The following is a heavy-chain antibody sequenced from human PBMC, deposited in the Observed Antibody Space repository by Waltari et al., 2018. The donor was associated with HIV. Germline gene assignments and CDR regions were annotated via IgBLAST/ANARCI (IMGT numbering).Heavy chain of an antibody. D-gene: IGHD2-2*01. V-gene: IGHV3-33*01. J-gene: IGHJ4*02. CDR3: ARGEGIVVVPAAPFDY. CDR2: IWYDGSNK. Sequence: QVQLVESGGGVVQPGRSLRLSCAASGFTFSSYGMHWVRQAPGKGLEWVAVIWYDGSNKYYADSVKGRFTISRDNSKNTLYLQMNSLRAEDTAVYYCARGEGIVVVPAAPFDYWGQGTLVTVSS. CDR1: GFTFSSYG.